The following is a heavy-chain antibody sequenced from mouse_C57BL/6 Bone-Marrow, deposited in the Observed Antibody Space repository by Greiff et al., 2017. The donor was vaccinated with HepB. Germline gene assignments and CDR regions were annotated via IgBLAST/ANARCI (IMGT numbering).Heavy chain of an antibody. CDR2: ISSGGDYI. CDR3: TRDRPHSSGYPAWFAY. V-gene: IGHV5-9-1*02. D-gene: IGHD3-2*02. CDR1: GFTFSSYA. J-gene: IGHJ3*01. Sequence: EVKLVESGEGLVKPGGSLKLSCAASGFTFSSYAMSWVRQTPEKRLEWVAYISSGGDYIYYADTVKGRFTISRDNARNTLYLQMSSLKSEDTAMYYCTRDRPHSSGYPAWFAYWGQGTLVTVSA.